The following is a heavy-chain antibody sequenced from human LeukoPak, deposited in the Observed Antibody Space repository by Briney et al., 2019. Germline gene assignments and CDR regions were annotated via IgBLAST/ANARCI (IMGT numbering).Heavy chain of an antibody. CDR2: IYYSGST. Sequence: PSETLSLTCTVSGGSISSSSYYWGWIRQPPGKGLEWIGYIYYSGSTYYNPSLKSRVTISVDTSKNQFSLKLSSVTAADTAVYYCARSSDYGDYPQQFDYWGQGTLVTVSS. J-gene: IGHJ4*02. V-gene: IGHV4-30-4*08. CDR3: ARSSDYGDYPQQFDY. CDR1: GGSISSSSYY. D-gene: IGHD4-17*01.